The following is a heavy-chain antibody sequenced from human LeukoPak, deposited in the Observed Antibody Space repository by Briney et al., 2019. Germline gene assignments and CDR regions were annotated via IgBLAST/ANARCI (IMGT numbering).Heavy chain of an antibody. CDR1: GFTFTGYY. CDR3: TRDPGSWYRELDY. Sequence: ASVKVSCKASGFTFTGYYIHWVRQAPGQGLEWMGWINPNSGGTNYAQKFQGRVTMTRDTSISTAYMELSRLRSDDTAVYYCTRDPGSWYRELDYWGQGTLVTVSS. V-gene: IGHV1-2*02. J-gene: IGHJ4*02. CDR2: INPNSGGT. D-gene: IGHD6-13*01.